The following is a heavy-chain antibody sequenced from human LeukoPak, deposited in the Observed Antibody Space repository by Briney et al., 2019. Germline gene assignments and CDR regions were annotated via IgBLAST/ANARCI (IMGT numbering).Heavy chain of an antibody. V-gene: IGHV3-48*01. CDR3: ARDRPNDY. Sequence: GGSLTLSCAPSGFTFSSYSMNWVRQAPGRGLEWVSYISSSSNSARYYADSVKGRFTVSRDNAKNSLYLQMNSLRAEDTAVYYCARDRPNDYSGQGTLVTVSS. CDR1: GFTFSSYS. CDR2: ISSSSNSAR. J-gene: IGHJ4*02.